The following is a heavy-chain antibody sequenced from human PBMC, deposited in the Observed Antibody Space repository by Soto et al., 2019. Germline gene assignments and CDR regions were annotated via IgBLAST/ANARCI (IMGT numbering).Heavy chain of an antibody. CDR2: LSSSAGTI. CDR1: GLTFSDHY. V-gene: IGHV3-11*01. CDR3: ARAPYFGSGTYYYYALDV. J-gene: IGHJ6*02. D-gene: IGHD3-10*01. Sequence: QVQLVESGGGLVKPGGSLRLSCAASGLTFSDHYMTWIRQAPGKGLEWISYLSSSAGTIYYADSVKGRFTISRDNAKNSLYLQMTNLRAEDTAVYYCARAPYFGSGTYYYYALDVWGQGNTVTVSS.